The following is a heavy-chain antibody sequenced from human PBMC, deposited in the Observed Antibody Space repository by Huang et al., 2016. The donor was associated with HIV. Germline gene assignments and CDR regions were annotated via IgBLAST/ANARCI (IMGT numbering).Heavy chain of an antibody. CDR3: AKGGRAAAVMDV. Sequence: QVQLVESGGGVVQPGRSLRLSCAASGFTFSSYGMHWVRQAPGKGVEWVAVISYDKSNKYYADYVKGRLTISRDNSKNTLYLQINSLTTEDTAVYYCAKGGRAAAVMDVWGKGTTVTVSS. V-gene: IGHV3-30*18. CDR1: GFTFSSYG. J-gene: IGHJ6*04. CDR2: ISYDKSNK. D-gene: IGHD6-13*01.